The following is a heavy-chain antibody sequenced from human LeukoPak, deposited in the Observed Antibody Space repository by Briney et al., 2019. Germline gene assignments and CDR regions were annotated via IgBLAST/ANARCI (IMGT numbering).Heavy chain of an antibody. Sequence: ASVKVSCKASGYTFTGYYMHWVRQAPGQGLEWMGWINPNSGGTNYAQKFQGRVTMTRDTSISTAYMELSRLRSDDTAVYYCARTRGSTSWFHYYYMDVWGKGTTVTVSS. V-gene: IGHV1-2*02. CDR1: GYTFTGYY. D-gene: IGHD2-2*01. CDR3: ARTRGSTSWFHYYYMDV. CDR2: INPNSGGT. J-gene: IGHJ6*03.